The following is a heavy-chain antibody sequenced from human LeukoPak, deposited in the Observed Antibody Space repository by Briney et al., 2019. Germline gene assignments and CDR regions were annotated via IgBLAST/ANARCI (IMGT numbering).Heavy chain of an antibody. CDR1: GGSMNSDDYF. D-gene: IGHD4-17*01. CDR3: ASRDFGEAYFDY. CDR2: IYYTGST. V-gene: IGHV4-30-4*01. J-gene: IGHJ4*02. Sequence: SQTLSLTCTVSGGSMNSDDYFWSWIRQPPGKGLEWIGNIYYTGSTYYNPSLKSRLTISVDTSRNQFSLRLSSVTAADTAVYYCASRDFGEAYFDYWGQGTLVSVSS.